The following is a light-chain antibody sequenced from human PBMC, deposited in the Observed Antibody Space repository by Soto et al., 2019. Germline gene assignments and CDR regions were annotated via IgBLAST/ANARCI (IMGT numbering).Light chain of an antibody. V-gene: IGLV2-14*01. CDR3: SSYTTGGSYV. J-gene: IGLJ1*01. Sequence: QSVLTQPASVSGSPGLSIAISCTGTSRDVGGYNSVSWYQQQPGKVPKLMIYDVSNRPSGVSNRFSRSKSGNTASLTISGPQAEDEGDYYCSSYTTGGSYVFGTGTKLTVL. CDR1: SRDVGGYNS. CDR2: DVS.